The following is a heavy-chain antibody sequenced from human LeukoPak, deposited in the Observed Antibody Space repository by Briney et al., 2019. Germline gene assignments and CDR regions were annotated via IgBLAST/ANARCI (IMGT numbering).Heavy chain of an antibody. CDR2: VYNGGST. CDR1: GGSFNDYF. J-gene: IGHJ3*02. V-gene: IGHV4-34*01. CDR3: ARLITENYYDSSGQEDAFDI. D-gene: IGHD3-22*01. Sequence: PSETLSLTCAVYGGSFNDYFWTWIRQPPGKGLEWIGEVYNGGSTNYNPSLKSRVIISVDTSKNQFSLRLSSVTAADTAVYYCARLITENYYDSSGQEDAFDIWGQGTMVTVSS.